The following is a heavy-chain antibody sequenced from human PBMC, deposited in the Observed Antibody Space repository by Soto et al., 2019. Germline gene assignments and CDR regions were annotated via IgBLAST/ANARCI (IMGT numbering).Heavy chain of an antibody. CDR3: ARAPYSFYCGMDV. Sequence: AGRSLRLSCAASGFTVSSNYMSWVRQAPGKGLEWVSVIYSGGSTYYADSVKGRFTISRDNSKNTLYLQMNSLRAEDTAVYYCARAPYSFYCGMDVWGQGTAVTVSS. J-gene: IGHJ6*02. CDR1: GFTVSSNY. V-gene: IGHV3-53*01. CDR2: IYSGGST.